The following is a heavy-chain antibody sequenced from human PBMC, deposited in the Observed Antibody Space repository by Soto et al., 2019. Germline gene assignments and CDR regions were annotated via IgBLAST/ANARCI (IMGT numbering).Heavy chain of an antibody. V-gene: IGHV3-33*06. Sequence: QVQLVESGGGVAQTGRSLRLSCAASGFMFTTYGLHWVRQAPGKGLEWVAVIWYDGSNQYYADSVKGRFTISRDNSKNILYLEMNSVRVEDTAVYYCVKDHCGGDCYSDPYFDYWGQGTLVTVSS. D-gene: IGHD2-21*02. CDR2: IWYDGSNQ. CDR3: VKDHCGGDCYSDPYFDY. CDR1: GFMFTTYG. J-gene: IGHJ4*02.